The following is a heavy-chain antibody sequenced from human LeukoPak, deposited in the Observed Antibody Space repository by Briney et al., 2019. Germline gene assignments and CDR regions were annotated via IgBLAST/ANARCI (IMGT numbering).Heavy chain of an antibody. CDR3: AREHPYYYDSSGTALMAEIKYYFDY. Sequence: GGSLRLSCAASGFTFYDYAMHWVRQAPGRGLEWVSGIRWNSASIAYADSVKGRFTISRDNAKNSLYLQMNSLRAEDTGVYYCAREHPYYYDSSGTALMAEIKYYFDYWGQGTLVTVSS. CDR1: GFTFYDYA. J-gene: IGHJ4*02. D-gene: IGHD3-22*01. CDR2: IRWNSASI. V-gene: IGHV3-9*01.